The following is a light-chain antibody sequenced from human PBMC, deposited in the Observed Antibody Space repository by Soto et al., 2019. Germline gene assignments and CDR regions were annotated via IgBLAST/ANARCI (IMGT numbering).Light chain of an antibody. CDR2: GAS. J-gene: IGKJ4*01. V-gene: IGKV1-33*01. CDR3: QHYADLPLS. Sequence: DMPMTQSPSSLSASVGDRVTITCQASQDISNYLNWYQQKPGKAPKLLIFGASSVEIGVPSRFSGSGSGTDFTFTISSLQPEDVATYYCQHYADLPLSFGGGTKVEIK. CDR1: QDISNY.